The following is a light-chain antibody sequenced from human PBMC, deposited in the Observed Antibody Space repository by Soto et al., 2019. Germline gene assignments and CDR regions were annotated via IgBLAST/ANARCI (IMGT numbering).Light chain of an antibody. J-gene: IGLJ1*01. Sequence: QSALTQPRAVSGSPGQSVTISCTGTSSDVGGYNYVSWYQQHPGKAPKLMIYDVSKRPSGVPDRFSGSKSGHTASLTISGLQAEDEADYYCCSYAGSYTPFGTGTKVTVL. CDR2: DVS. CDR1: SSDVGGYNY. CDR3: CSYAGSYTP. V-gene: IGLV2-11*01.